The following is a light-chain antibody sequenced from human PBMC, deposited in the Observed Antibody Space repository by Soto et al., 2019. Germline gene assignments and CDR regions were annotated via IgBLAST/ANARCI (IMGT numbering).Light chain of an antibody. CDR3: QQRSDWPPFT. CDR1: QSVNSY. Sequence: EIVLTQSPATLSLSPGERATLSCRASQSVNSYLAWYQQKPGQAPRLLIYDASNRATGIPARFSGSGYGTDFTLTISSLEPEDFAVYYCQQRSDWPPFTFGPGTKVYIK. CDR2: DAS. J-gene: IGKJ3*01. V-gene: IGKV3-11*01.